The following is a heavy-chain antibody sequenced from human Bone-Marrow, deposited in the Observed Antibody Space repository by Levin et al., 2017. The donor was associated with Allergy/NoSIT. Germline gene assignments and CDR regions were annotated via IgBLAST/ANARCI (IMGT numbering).Heavy chain of an antibody. J-gene: IGHJ4*02. D-gene: IGHD3-10*01. V-gene: IGHV1-46*01. CDR1: GYTFTTYY. CDR2: INPTNGDT. Sequence: PGESLKISCTASGYTFTTYYLHWVRQAPGRRLEWMGIINPTNGDTIYAQNFQGRVTMIRDTSSGTVYMELSTLESEDTAVYYCARESGSGNPYDVASYSFDYWGQGTLVSVSS. CDR3: ARESGSGNPYDVASYSFDY.